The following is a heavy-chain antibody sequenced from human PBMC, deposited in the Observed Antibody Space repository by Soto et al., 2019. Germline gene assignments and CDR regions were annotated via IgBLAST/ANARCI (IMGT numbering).Heavy chain of an antibody. CDR2: ISGSVGST. J-gene: IGHJ5*02. CDR1: GFTFSSYA. D-gene: IGHD6-13*01. CDR3: AKGVIAASGTGWFDP. Sequence: GGSVRLSCAASGFTFSSYAMSWVRQAPGKGLEWVSAISGSVGSTYYADSVKGRFTISRDNSKNPLYLQMNSLRAEDTAVYYGAKGVIAASGTGWFDPWGQGTPVTVSS. V-gene: IGHV3-23*01.